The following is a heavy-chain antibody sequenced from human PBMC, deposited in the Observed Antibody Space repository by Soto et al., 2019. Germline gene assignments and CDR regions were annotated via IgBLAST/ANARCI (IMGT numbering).Heavy chain of an antibody. J-gene: IGHJ4*02. CDR1: GGSISSGGYS. Sequence: PSETLSLTCAVSGGSISSGGYSWSWIRQPPGKSLEWIGYIYHSGSTYYNTSLKSRVTISVDRSNNQFSLKLSSVTAADTAVYYCARGGSYCSGGSCYFDYWGQGTLVTVSS. D-gene: IGHD2-15*01. CDR3: ARGGSYCSGGSCYFDY. V-gene: IGHV4-30-2*01. CDR2: IYHSGST.